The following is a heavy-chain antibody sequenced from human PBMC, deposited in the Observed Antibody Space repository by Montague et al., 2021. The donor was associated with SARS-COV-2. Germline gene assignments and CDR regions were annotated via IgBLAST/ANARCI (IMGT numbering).Heavy chain of an antibody. Sequence: SETLSLTCTVSGFSISSGCYYWGWIRQPPGKGLEWIGGIYNSGSTYYNPSLKSRVTISVDTSKNQFSLKLSSVTAADTAVYYCARVGLHQRVRLSGSDDWGQGTMVTVSS. J-gene: IGHJ4*03. D-gene: IGHD6-13*01. CDR2: IYNSGST. CDR3: ARVGLHQRVRLSGSDD. V-gene: IGHV4-39*07. CDR1: GFSISSGCYY.